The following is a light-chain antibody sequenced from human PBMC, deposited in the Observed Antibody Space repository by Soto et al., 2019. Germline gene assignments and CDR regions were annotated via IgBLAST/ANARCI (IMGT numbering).Light chain of an antibody. CDR1: QSISSY. CDR2: AAS. Sequence: DIQMTQSPSSLSASVGDRVTITCRASQSISSYLNWYQQKPGKAPKLLIYAASSLQSGVPSRFSGSGYATDFPLTISTLQHEDLATYCCQQSYSTLGITFGQGTRLEIK. J-gene: IGKJ5*01. V-gene: IGKV1-39*01. CDR3: QQSYSTLGIT.